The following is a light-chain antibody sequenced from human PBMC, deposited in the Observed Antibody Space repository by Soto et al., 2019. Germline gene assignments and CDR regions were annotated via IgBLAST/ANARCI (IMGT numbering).Light chain of an antibody. CDR3: QQYGSSPLT. CDR1: QSVSSSY. Sequence: EIVLTQSPGTLSSSPGERGTLSCRASQSVSSSYLAWYQQKPGQAPRLLIYDAYNRATGIPDRFSGSGSGTDFTLTISRLEPEDFAVYYCQQYGSSPLTFGGGTRLEIK. V-gene: IGKV3-20*01. J-gene: IGKJ5*01. CDR2: DAY.